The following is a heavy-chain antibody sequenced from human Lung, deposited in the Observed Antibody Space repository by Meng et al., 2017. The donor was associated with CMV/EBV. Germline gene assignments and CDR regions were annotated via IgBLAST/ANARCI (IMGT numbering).Heavy chain of an antibody. V-gene: IGHV4-34*01. CDR3: ARRRTIFCVFIDYGMDF. D-gene: IGHD3-3*01. CDR1: GGSFSGYY. J-gene: IGHJ6*02. Sequence: SETLSLXXAVYGGSFSGYYWSWIRQPPGKGLEWIGEINHSGSTNYNPSLKSRVTISVDTPKNQFPLKLSSVTAADTAVYYCARRRTIFCVFIDYGMDFWGQGTXVTVSS. CDR2: INHSGST.